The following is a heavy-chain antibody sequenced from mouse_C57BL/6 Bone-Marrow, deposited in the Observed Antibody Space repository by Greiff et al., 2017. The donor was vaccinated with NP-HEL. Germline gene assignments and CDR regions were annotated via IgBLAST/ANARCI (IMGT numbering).Heavy chain of an antibody. CDR3: ARAKSLLLRQYYFDY. J-gene: IGHJ2*01. Sequence: QVQLQQSGAELARPGASVKMSCKASGYTFTSYTMHWVKQRPGQGLEWIGYINPSSGYTKYNQKFKDKATLTADKSSSTAYMQLSSLTSEDSAVYYCARAKSLLLRQYYFDYWGQGTTLTVSS. V-gene: IGHV1-4*01. CDR1: GYTFTSYT. CDR2: INPSSGYT. D-gene: IGHD1-1*01.